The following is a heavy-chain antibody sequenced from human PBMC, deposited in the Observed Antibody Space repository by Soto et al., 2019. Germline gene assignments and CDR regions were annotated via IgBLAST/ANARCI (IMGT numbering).Heavy chain of an antibody. J-gene: IGHJ5*01. Sequence: QVQLVESGGGVVQPGRSLRLSCAASGFTFSSYGMHWVRQAPGKGLEWVAVISYDGSNKYYADSVKGRFTISRDNSKNTLYLQLLSLRAEDTAVYYCAHASRIVVLTAPSDSCGHGTLFTVSS. V-gene: IGHV3-30*03. CDR3: AHASRIVVLTAPSDS. CDR2: ISYDGSNK. CDR1: GFTFSSYG. D-gene: IGHD2-21*02.